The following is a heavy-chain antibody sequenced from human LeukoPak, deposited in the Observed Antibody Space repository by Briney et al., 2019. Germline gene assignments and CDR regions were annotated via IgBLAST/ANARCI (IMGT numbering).Heavy chain of an antibody. V-gene: IGHV4-59*01. D-gene: IGHD6-19*01. Sequence: SETLSLTCTVSGGSISSYYWSWIRQPPGKGLEWIGYIYYSGSTYYNPSLKSRVTISVDTSKNQFSLKLSSVTAADTAVYYCARGTSSGWYADDYWGQGTLVTVSS. CDR1: GGSISSYY. CDR2: IYYSGST. CDR3: ARGTSSGWYADDY. J-gene: IGHJ4*02.